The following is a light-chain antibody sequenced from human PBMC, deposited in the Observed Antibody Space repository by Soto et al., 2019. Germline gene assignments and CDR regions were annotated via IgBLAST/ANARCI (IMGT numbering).Light chain of an antibody. V-gene: IGKV3-20*01. CDR1: QSVSSSY. Sequence: EIVLTQSPGTLSLSPGERATLSCRASQSVSSSYLAWYQQKPGQAPRLLIYGASSRATGIPDRFSGSGSGTGFTLTISRLEPDDFAVYYCQQYGSSQTFGQGTKVEIK. J-gene: IGKJ1*01. CDR2: GAS. CDR3: QQYGSSQT.